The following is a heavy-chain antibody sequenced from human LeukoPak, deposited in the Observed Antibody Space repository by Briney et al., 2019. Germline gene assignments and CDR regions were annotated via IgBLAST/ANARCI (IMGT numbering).Heavy chain of an antibody. CDR3: ASRLTYSGSYYGVDY. CDR1: GFTFSSYS. D-gene: IGHD1-26*01. CDR2: ISSSSSYI. J-gene: IGHJ4*02. V-gene: IGHV3-21*01. Sequence: SGGSLRLSCAASGFTFSSYSMNWVRQAPGKGLEWVSSISSSSSYIYYADSVKGRFTISRDNAKNSLYLQMNSLRAEDTAVYYRASRLTYSGSYYGVDYWGQGTLVTVSS.